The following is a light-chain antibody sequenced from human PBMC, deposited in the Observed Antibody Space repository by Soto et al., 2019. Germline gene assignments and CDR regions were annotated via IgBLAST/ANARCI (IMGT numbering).Light chain of an antibody. CDR3: QHYDGPPFT. CDR1: QSVNSRF. V-gene: IGKV3-20*01. CDR2: GVS. J-gene: IGKJ3*01. Sequence: EIVLTQSSGTLSLSPGERATLSCRASQSVNSRFLAWFQQRPGQAPSLLIYGVSRRATGIPDRFSGSGSGTDFTLIISRLEPEDFAVYYCQHYDGPPFTFGPGTKVDIK.